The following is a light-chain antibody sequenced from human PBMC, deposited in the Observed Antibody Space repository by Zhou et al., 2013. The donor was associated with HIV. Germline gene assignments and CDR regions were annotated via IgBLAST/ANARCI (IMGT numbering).Light chain of an antibody. CDR3: QQYGSSPYT. J-gene: IGKJ2*01. Sequence: EIVLTQSPGTLSLSPGERATLSCRASQSVSSSYLAWYQQKPGQAPRLLIYDASTRATDIPDRFSGSGSATDFILTISRLEPEDFAVYYCQQYGSSPYTFGQGTKLDIK. CDR2: DAS. CDR1: QSVSSSY. V-gene: IGKV3-20*01.